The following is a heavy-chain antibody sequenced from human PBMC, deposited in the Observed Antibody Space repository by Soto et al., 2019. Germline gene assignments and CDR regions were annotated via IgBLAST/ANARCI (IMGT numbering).Heavy chain of an antibody. CDR3: AKRKLRFLEFYGMDV. V-gene: IGHV3-23*01. D-gene: IGHD3-3*01. J-gene: IGHJ6*02. CDR2: ISGSGGST. Sequence: LRLSCAASGFTFSSYAMSWVRQAPGKGLEWVSAISGSGGSTYYADSVKGRFTISRDNSKNTLYLQMNSLRAEDTAVYYCAKRKLRFLEFYGMDVWGQGTTVTVSS. CDR1: GFTFSSYA.